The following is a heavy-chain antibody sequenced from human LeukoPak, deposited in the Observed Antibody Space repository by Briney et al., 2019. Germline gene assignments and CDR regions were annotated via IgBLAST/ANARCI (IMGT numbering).Heavy chain of an antibody. V-gene: IGHV1-2*06. D-gene: IGHD3-9*01. Sequence: GASVKVSCKASGYTFTGYFMHWVRQAPGQGLEWMGRLNPNSGGTNYAQKFQGRVTMTRDTSISTAYMELSRQRSDDTAVYYCARDKPPTTYYDILTGLLDFWSQGTLVTVSS. J-gene: IGHJ4*02. CDR3: ARDKPPTTYYDILTGLLDF. CDR1: GYTFTGYF. CDR2: LNPNSGGT.